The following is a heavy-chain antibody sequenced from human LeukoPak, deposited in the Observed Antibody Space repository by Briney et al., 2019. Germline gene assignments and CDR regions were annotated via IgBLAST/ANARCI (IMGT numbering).Heavy chain of an antibody. V-gene: IGHV1-69*04. CDR1: GGTFSSYA. CDR2: IIPILGIA. J-gene: IGHJ4*02. D-gene: IGHD6-19*01. Sequence: SVKVSCKASGGTFSSYAFSWVRQAPGQGLEWMGRIIPILGIANYAQKFQGRVTITADKSTSTAYMELSSLRSEDTAVYYCARGRGAVAGTGEVFDYWGQGTLVTVSS. CDR3: ARGRGAVAGTGEVFDY.